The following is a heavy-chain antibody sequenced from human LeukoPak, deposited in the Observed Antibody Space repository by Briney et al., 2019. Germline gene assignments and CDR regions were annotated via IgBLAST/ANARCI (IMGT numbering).Heavy chain of an antibody. J-gene: IGHJ5*02. V-gene: IGHV4-31*03. CDR2: IYYSGST. CDR1: GGSISSGGYY. D-gene: IGHD3-22*01. Sequence: SETLSLTCTVSGGSISSGGYYWRWIRQHPGKGLEWIGYIYYSGSTYYNTSLKSRVTISVDTSKNQFSLKLSSVTAADTAVYYCARGVEYYDSSGYHNWFDPWGQGTLVTVSS. CDR3: ARGVEYYDSSGYHNWFDP.